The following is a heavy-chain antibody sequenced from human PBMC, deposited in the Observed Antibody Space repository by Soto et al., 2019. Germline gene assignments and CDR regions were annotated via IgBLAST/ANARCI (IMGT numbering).Heavy chain of an antibody. CDR1: GGTFSSQT. Sequence: QVQLVQSGAEVKKPGSSVKVSCKASGGTFSSQTISWVRQAPGQGLEWMGRIIPMLGVGNYAQKFQGRVTITADTSTNPAYMELSNLRFEDTAVYFCARGRAFDNWGQGTLVTVSS. CDR2: IIPMLGVG. J-gene: IGHJ4*02. CDR3: ARGRAFDN. V-gene: IGHV1-69*02. D-gene: IGHD1-26*01.